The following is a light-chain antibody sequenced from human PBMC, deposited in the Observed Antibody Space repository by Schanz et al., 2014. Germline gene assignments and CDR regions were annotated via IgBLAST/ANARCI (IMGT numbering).Light chain of an antibody. Sequence: QSVLTQPPSASGTPGQRVTISCSGSSSNIGRDTVNWYQQLPGTAPKLLIYSNNQRPSGVPDRFSGSKSGTSASLAISGLQSEDEADYYCAAWDDSLQGWVFGGGTKLTVL. V-gene: IGLV1-44*01. J-gene: IGLJ3*02. CDR2: SNN. CDR3: AAWDDSLQGWV. CDR1: SSNIGRDT.